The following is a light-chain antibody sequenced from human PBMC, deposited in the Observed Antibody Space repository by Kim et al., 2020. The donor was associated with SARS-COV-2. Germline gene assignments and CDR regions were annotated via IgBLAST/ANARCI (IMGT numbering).Light chain of an antibody. Sequence: SYELTQPPSVSVAPGETARLTCGGNNIGTKSVHWYQQKPGQAPVVVIYHDSDRPSGIPERFSGSNSGNTATLTINSVEAGDEADYTCQVWDYSSDHPVFG. CDR1: NIGTKS. CDR3: QVWDYSSDHPV. J-gene: IGLJ3*02. V-gene: IGLV3-21*04. CDR2: HDS.